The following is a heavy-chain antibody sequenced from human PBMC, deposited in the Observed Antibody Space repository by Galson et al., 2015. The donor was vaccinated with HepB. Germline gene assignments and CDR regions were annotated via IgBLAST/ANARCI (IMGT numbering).Heavy chain of an antibody. V-gene: IGHV3-30*03. J-gene: IGHJ6*02. CDR2: ISYDGSNK. CDR1: GFTFSSYG. Sequence: SLRLSCAASGFTFSSYGMHWVRQAPGKGLEWVAVISYDGSNKYYADTVKGRFTISRDNSKNTLYLQMNSLRAEDTAVYYCARGGAVVTDLMDVWGQGTTVTVSS. D-gene: IGHD4-23*01. CDR3: ARGGAVVTDLMDV.